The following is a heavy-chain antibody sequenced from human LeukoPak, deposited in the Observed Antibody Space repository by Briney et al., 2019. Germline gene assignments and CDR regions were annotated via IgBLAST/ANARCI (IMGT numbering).Heavy chain of an antibody. V-gene: IGHV4-34*01. D-gene: IGHD2-15*01. CDR2: INHSGST. CDR3: ARLYCSAGNCYSNFDS. J-gene: IGHJ4*02. CDR1: GGSFSGYY. Sequence: SETLSLTCAVYGGSFSGYYWSWIRQPPGKGLEWIGEINHSGSTNYNPSLKSRVTISVDTSKKQFSLKLSSVTAADTAVYYCARLYCSAGNCYSNFDSWGQGTLVTVSS.